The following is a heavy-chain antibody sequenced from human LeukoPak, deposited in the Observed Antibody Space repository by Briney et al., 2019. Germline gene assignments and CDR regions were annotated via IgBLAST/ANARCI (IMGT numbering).Heavy chain of an antibody. D-gene: IGHD6-13*01. Sequence: ASVKVSCKASGYTFTSYDINWVRQATGQGLEWMGWMNPNSGNTGYAQKFQGRVTMTRNTSMSTAYMELSSLRSEDTAVYYCARDPGVAAAGYFDYWGQGTLVTVSS. CDR1: GYTFTSYD. V-gene: IGHV1-8*01. CDR2: MNPNSGNT. J-gene: IGHJ4*02. CDR3: ARDPGVAAAGYFDY.